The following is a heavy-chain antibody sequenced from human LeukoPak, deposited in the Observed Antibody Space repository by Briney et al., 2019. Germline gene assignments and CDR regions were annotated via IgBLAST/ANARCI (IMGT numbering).Heavy chain of an antibody. D-gene: IGHD2-15*01. Sequence: PGGSLRLSCAASGFTLHFYSLNWVRQAPGKGLEWISFISHMGDTTYYADSVKGRFTISRDNANNSLFLQMNSLRVEDTAVYYCARSRRGSGYYFGLDVWGRGTTVTVSS. J-gene: IGHJ6*02. CDR1: GFTLHFYS. CDR3: ARSRRGSGYYFGLDV. V-gene: IGHV3-48*01. CDR2: ISHMGDTT.